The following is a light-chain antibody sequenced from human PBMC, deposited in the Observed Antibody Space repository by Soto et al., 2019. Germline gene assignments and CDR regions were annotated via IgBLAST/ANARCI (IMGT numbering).Light chain of an antibody. J-gene: IGLJ1*01. V-gene: IGLV1-40*01. CDR2: GNT. Sequence: QSVLNQPPSTSGTPGQRVIISCSGGTSNIGADFDVYWYQQLPGAAPKLLIYGNTNRPSGVPDRFSGSKSGTSASLAITGLQAEDEADYYCQSYDRSLTGVFGTGTKDTVL. CDR3: QSYDRSLTGV. CDR1: TSNIGADFD.